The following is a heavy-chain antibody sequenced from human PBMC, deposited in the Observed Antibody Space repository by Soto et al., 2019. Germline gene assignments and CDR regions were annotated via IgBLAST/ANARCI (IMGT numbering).Heavy chain of an antibody. J-gene: IGHJ6*02. CDR3: ASIRGYRYGGLRVRLEGMDV. V-gene: IGHV1-69*06. CDR2: IIPIFGTA. Sequence: ASVKVSCKASGGTFSSYAISWVRQAPGQGLEWMGGIIPIFGTANYAQKFQGRVTITADKSTSTAYMELSSLRSEDTAVYYCASIRGYRYGGLRVRLEGMDVWGPGTTVTVFS. D-gene: IGHD5-18*01. CDR1: GGTFSSYA.